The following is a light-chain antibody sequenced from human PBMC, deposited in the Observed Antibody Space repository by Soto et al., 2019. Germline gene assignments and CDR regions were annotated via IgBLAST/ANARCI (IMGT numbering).Light chain of an antibody. CDR1: QTISSW. CDR2: KAS. CDR3: QHYNSYSEA. V-gene: IGKV1-5*03. J-gene: IGKJ1*01. Sequence: DIQMTQSPSTLSGSVGDRVTITCRASQTISSWLAWYQQKPGKAPKLLIYKASTLKSGVPSRFRGSGSGTEFTLTISSLQPDDFGTYYCQHYNSYSEAFGQGTKVELK.